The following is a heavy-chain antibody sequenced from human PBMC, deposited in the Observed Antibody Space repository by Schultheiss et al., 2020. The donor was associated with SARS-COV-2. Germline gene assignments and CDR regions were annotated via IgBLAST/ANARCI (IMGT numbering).Heavy chain of an antibody. J-gene: IGHJ6*02. CDR2: IYPGDSDT. V-gene: IGHV5-51*01. CDR3: VRQWPEMDTVYGMDV. Sequence: GESLKISCKGSGYSFTNYWIGWVRQMPGKGLEWMGIIYPGDSDTRYSPSFQGQVTFSADKSISTAYLQWSSLKASDTAIYYCVRQWPEMDTVYGMDVWGQGTTVTVSS. D-gene: IGHD5-24*01. CDR1: GYSFTNYW.